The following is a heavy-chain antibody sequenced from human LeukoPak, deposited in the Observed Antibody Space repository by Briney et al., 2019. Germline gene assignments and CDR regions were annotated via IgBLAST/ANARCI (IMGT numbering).Heavy chain of an antibody. V-gene: IGHV3-23*01. Sequence: GGSLRPSCAASGFTFSSYAMSWVRQAPGKGLEWVSAISGSGGSTYYADSVKGRFTISRDNSKNTLYLQMNSLRAEDTAVYYCAKAQAVAGGRWFDPWGQGTLVTVSS. CDR2: ISGSGGST. D-gene: IGHD6-19*01. J-gene: IGHJ5*02. CDR1: GFTFSSYA. CDR3: AKAQAVAGGRWFDP.